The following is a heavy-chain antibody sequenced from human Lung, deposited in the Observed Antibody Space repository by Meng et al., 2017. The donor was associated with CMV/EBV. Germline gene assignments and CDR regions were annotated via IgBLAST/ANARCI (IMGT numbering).Heavy chain of an antibody. D-gene: IGHD3-3*01. Sequence: GEXXKISCKGSGYSFTSYWIGWVRQMPGKGLEWMGIIYPGDSDTRYSPSFQGQVTISADKSISTAYLQWSSLKASDTAMYYCARLSYYDFWSGYYPYYYGMDVWXQGTTVTVSS. J-gene: IGHJ6*01. CDR1: GYSFTSYW. V-gene: IGHV5-51*01. CDR3: ARLSYYDFWSGYYPYYYGMDV. CDR2: IYPGDSDT.